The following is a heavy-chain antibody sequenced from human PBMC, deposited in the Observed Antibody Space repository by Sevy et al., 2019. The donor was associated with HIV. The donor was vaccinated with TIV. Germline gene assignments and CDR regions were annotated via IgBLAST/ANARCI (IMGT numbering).Heavy chain of an antibody. V-gene: IGHV4-59*08. Sequence: SETLSPTCTVSGGSITSLYWNWIRQPPGKGREWIANIYYNGHTNYNPSLKSRVTLSLDTSKNQFSLRLSSVTAADTAMYYCAGENAWGRGYSWGQGTLVTVSS. CDR2: IYYNGHT. J-gene: IGHJ4*02. D-gene: IGHD1-26*01. CDR1: GGSITSLY. CDR3: AGENAWGRGYS.